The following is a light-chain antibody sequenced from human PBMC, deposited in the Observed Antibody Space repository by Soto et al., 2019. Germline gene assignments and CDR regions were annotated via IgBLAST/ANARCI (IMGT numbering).Light chain of an antibody. V-gene: IGKV1-5*01. Sequence: DIQMTQSPSTLSASVGDRVTITCRASESISSWLAWYQQKAGKAPKLLIYDVSSLESGVPSRFSGSGSGTEFTLTISSLQPDDFATYYCQQYNSYPWTFGQGTKVEIK. CDR2: DVS. CDR1: ESISSW. CDR3: QQYNSYPWT. J-gene: IGKJ1*01.